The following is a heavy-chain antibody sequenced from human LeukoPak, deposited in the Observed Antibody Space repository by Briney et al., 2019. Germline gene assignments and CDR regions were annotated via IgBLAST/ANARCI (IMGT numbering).Heavy chain of an antibody. D-gene: IGHD3-22*01. CDR1: GYTFTGYY. Sequence: ASVKVSCKASGYTFTGYYMHWVRQAPGQGLGWMGRINPNSGGTNYAQKFQGRVTMTRDTSISTAYMELSRLRSDDTAVYYCARGYYYDSSAPFDIWGQGTMVTVSS. J-gene: IGHJ3*02. CDR3: ARGYYYDSSAPFDI. V-gene: IGHV1-2*06. CDR2: INPNSGGT.